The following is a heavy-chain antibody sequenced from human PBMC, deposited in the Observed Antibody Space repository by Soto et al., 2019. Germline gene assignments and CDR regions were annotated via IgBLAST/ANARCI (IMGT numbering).Heavy chain of an antibody. CDR1: GFTFRSYA. CDR2: LSGSGGST. D-gene: IGHD2-15*01. Sequence: GGSMRLSCSASGFTFRSYAMSWVRQAPGRGLEWVSALSGSGGSTYYAYSGNGRFTISRDNSKNTLYLQMNSLRAEDTAVYYCAKVPVEIAATLCDPWGQGTLVTVSS. CDR3: AKVPVEIAATLCDP. V-gene: IGHV3-23*01. J-gene: IGHJ5*02.